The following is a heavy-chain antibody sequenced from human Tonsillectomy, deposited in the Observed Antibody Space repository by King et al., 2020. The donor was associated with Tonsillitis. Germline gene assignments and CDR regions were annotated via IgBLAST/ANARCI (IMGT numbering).Heavy chain of an antibody. V-gene: IGHV3-30*18. CDR3: AKSSQYCSGGSCHSYAFDI. CDR2: ISVDGSNK. J-gene: IGHJ3*02. Sequence: VQLVESGGGVVQPGRSLRLSCAASGFTFNSYGMHWVRQAPGKGLEWVAVISVDGSNKYYADSVKGRFTISRDNSKNTLYLQMNSLRAEDTAVYYCAKSSQYCSGGSCHSYAFDIWGQGTMVTVSS. D-gene: IGHD2-15*01. CDR1: GFTFNSYG.